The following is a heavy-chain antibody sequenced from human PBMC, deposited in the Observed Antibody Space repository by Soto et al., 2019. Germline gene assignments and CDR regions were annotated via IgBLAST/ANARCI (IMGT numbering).Heavy chain of an antibody. CDR3: AEVPVNRYYYYYGMDV. V-gene: IGHV1-58*01. Sequence: SVNVSCKASGCTFTSSAVQWVRQARGQRLEWIGWIVVGSGNTNYAQKFQERVTITRDMSTSTAYMELSSLRSEDTAVYYCAEVPVNRYYYYYGMDVWGQGTTVTVYS. CDR2: IVVGSGNT. CDR1: GCTFTSSA. J-gene: IGHJ6*02.